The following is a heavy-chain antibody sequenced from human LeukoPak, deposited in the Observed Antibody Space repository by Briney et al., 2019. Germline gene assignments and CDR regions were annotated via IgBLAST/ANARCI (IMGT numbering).Heavy chain of an antibody. J-gene: IGHJ4*02. CDR1: GFTFGDYA. Sequence: GGSLRLPCTASGFTFGDYAMSWFRQAPGKGLEWVGFIRSKAYGGTTEYAASVKGRFTISRDDSKSIAYLQMNSLKTEDTAVYYCTRARRRGGAHFDYWGQGTLVTVSS. CDR2: IRSKAYGGTT. D-gene: IGHD3-10*01. CDR3: TRARRRGGAHFDY. V-gene: IGHV3-49*03.